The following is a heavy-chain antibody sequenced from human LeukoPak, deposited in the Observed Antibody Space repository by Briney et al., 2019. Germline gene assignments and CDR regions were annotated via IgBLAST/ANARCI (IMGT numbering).Heavy chain of an antibody. CDR1: GGSISSYY. D-gene: IGHD1-1*01. Sequence: SETLSLTCTVSGGSISSYYWSWIRQPPGKGLEWIGYIYYSGSTDYNPSLKSRVTISVDTSKNQFSLKLSSVTAADTAVYYCASLGMWNDCGMDVWGQGTTVTVSS. CDR2: IYYSGST. CDR3: ASLGMWNDCGMDV. V-gene: IGHV4-59*01. J-gene: IGHJ6*02.